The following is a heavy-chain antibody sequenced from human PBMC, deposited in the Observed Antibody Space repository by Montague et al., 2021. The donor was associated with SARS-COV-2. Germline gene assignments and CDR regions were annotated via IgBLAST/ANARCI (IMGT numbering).Heavy chain of an antibody. CDR2: INWNGGST. V-gene: IGHV3-20*04. D-gene: IGHD3-10*01. J-gene: IGHJ6*02. CDR3: ASLLLWFGDVYGMDV. CDR1: GFTLGDYG. Sequence: SLRLSCAASGFTLGDYGMSWVRQAPGKGLEWVSGINWNGGSTGYADSVKGRFTISRDNAKNSLYLQMNSLRAEDTALYYCASLLLWFGDVYGMDVWGQGTTVTVSS.